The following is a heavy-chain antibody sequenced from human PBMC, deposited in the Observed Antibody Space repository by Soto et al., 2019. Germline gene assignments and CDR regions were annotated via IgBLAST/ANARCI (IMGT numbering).Heavy chain of an antibody. CDR2: IYYSGST. D-gene: IGHD3-10*01. Sequence: SETLSLTCTVSGGSISSGGYYWSWIRQHPGKGLEWIGYIYYSGSTYYNPSLKSRVTISVDTSKNQFSLKLSSVTAADTAVYYCATPAPYYYGSGTKGAFDIWGQGTMVTVSS. CDR1: GGSISSGGYY. J-gene: IGHJ3*02. CDR3: ATPAPYYYGSGTKGAFDI. V-gene: IGHV4-31*03.